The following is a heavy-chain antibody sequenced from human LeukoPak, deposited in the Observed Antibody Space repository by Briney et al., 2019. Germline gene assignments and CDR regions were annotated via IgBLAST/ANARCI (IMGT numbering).Heavy chain of an antibody. CDR3: ARDTSGATLHYFDY. J-gene: IGHJ4*02. CDR2: ISSSGSTI. V-gene: IGHV3-48*04. CDR1: GFTFSRHW. D-gene: IGHD1-26*01. Sequence: GGSLRLSCEASGFTFSRHWLTWVRQAPGKGLEWVSYISSSGSTIYYADSVKGRFTISRDNAKNSLYLQMNSLRAEDTAVYYCARDTSGATLHYFDYWGQGTLVTVSS.